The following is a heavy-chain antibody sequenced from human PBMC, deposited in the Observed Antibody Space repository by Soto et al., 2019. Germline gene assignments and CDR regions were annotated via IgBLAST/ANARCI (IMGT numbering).Heavy chain of an antibody. CDR1: GYTFTSYD. CDR3: ARRRGSSGYYYFYYYSGMDV. J-gene: IGHJ6*02. D-gene: IGHD3-22*01. CDR2: MNPNSGNT. Sequence: ASVKVSCKASGYTFTSYDINWVRQATGQGLEWIGWMNPNSGNTGYAQKFQGRVTMTRNTSISTAYMELSSLRSEDTAVYYCARRRGSSGYYYFYYYSGMDVWGQGTTVTVYS. V-gene: IGHV1-8*01.